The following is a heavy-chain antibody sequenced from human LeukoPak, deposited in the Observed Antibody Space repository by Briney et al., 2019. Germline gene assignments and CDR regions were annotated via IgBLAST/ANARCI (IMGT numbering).Heavy chain of an antibody. CDR2: FDPEDGEA. V-gene: IGHV1-24*01. CDR3: ATDPWGSGSYYSCR. CDR1: GYTLTELS. D-gene: IGHD3-10*01. Sequence: GASVKVSCKVSGYTLTELSMHWVRQAPGKVLEWMGGFDPEDGEAIYAQKFQGRVTMTEDTSTDTAYMELNSLRSEDTAVYYCATDPWGSGSYYSCRWGQGTLVTVSS. J-gene: IGHJ4*02.